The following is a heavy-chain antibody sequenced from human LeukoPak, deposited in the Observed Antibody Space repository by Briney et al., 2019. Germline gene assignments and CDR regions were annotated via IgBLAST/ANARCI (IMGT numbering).Heavy chain of an antibody. V-gene: IGHV4-31*03. D-gene: IGHD3-10*01. CDR2: IYYSGST. CDR3: ARALSGDTSWFDP. Sequence: PSETLSLTCTVSGGSISSGGYYWSWIRQHPGKGLEWIGYIYYSGSTYYNPSLKSRVTISVDTSKNQFSLKLSSVTAADTAVYYCARALSGDTSWFDPWGQGTLVTVSS. J-gene: IGHJ5*02. CDR1: GGSISSGGYY.